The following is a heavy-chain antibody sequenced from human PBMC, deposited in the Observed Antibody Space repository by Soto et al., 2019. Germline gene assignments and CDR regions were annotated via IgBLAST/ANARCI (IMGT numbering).Heavy chain of an antibody. Sequence: QVQLVESGGGVVQPGRSLRLSCAPSGFSFSDFGMHWVRQAPGKGLEWVAAISHDGSKQYYGDSVKGRFSISRDHANKTLYLQMNNLKVEDSAIYYCATETRSRAVTATRVNGMDVWGQGTTVTVSS. CDR2: ISHDGSKQ. CDR1: GFSFSDFG. D-gene: IGHD2-21*02. V-gene: IGHV3-30*03. CDR3: ATETRSRAVTATRVNGMDV. J-gene: IGHJ6*02.